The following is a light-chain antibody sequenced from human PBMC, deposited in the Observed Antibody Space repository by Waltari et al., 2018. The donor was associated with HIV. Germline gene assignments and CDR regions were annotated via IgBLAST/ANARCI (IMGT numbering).Light chain of an antibody. J-gene: IGLJ2*01. CDR1: NYNVGHEG. V-gene: IGLV10-54*01. Sequence: QAGLPQPSSLSKGLGQTAPPPCPGLNYNVGHEGAAWVKKLQGHTPKLLSYRSDKRPSGSPERYVGSKSGNIAALNISGLQPEDEAVYYCAAWDSSLNVWIIGGGTRLTVL. CDR2: RSD. CDR3: AAWDSSLNVWI.